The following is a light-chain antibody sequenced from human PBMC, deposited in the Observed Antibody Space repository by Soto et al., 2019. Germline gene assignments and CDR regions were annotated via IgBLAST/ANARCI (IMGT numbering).Light chain of an antibody. CDR1: QYVGIK. Sequence: EIVLTQSPGTLSLSPGERVTLYCRASQYVGIKLVWYQQKPGQAPRLLIHSASSRATGIPDRFSGSGSGTDFTLTISRLEPEDFAVYYCQQYNDSPLTFGGGTKVDIK. CDR2: SAS. CDR3: QQYNDSPLT. J-gene: IGKJ4*01. V-gene: IGKV3-20*01.